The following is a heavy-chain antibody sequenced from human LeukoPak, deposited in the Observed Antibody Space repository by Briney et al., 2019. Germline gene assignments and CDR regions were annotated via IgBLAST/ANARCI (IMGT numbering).Heavy chain of an antibody. CDR2: IYYSGST. CDR3: ARGAVAPTISLFDY. Sequence: PSETLSLTCTVSGGSISSYYWSWIRQPPGKGLEWIGYIYYSGSTNYNPSLKSRVTISVDTSKNQFSLKLSSVTAADTAVYYCARGAVAPTISLFDYWGQGTLVTVSS. CDR1: GGSISSYY. D-gene: IGHD6-19*01. V-gene: IGHV4-59*01. J-gene: IGHJ4*02.